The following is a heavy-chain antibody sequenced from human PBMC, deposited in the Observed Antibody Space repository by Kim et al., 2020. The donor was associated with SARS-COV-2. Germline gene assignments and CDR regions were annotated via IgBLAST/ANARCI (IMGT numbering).Heavy chain of an antibody. CDR2: IYYSGST. V-gene: IGHV4-59*01. Sequence: SETLSLTCTVSGGSISSYYWSWIRQPPGKGLEWIGYIYYSGSTNYNPSLKSRVTISVDTSKNQFSLKLSSVTAADTAVYYCARDTYSSGTGYAFDIWGQGTMVTVSS. CDR3: ARDTYSSGTGYAFDI. J-gene: IGHJ3*02. D-gene: IGHD6-19*01. CDR1: GGSISSYY.